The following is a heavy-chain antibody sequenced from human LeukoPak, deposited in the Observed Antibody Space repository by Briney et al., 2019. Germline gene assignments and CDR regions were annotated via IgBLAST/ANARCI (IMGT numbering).Heavy chain of an antibody. J-gene: IGHJ4*02. CDR3: ARYPEWELLLDY. V-gene: IGHV1-18*01. Sequence: ASVKVSCKASGGTFSSYAISWVRQAPGQGLERMGWISAYNGNTNYAQKLQGRVTMTTDTSTSTAYMELRSLRSDDTAVYYCARYPEWELLLDYWGQGTLVTVSS. CDR1: GGTFSSYA. CDR2: ISAYNGNT. D-gene: IGHD1-26*01.